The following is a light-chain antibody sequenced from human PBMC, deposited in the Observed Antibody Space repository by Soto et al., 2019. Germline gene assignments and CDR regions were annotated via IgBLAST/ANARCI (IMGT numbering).Light chain of an antibody. Sequence: EIVLTQSPATLSVSPGERAALSCRAGQSVSNNLAWYQQKPGQPPRLLIFGASTRATGITDRFSGSGSGTDFTLTTSRLEPEDFAVYYCQQYASTPITFGQGHDGRL. CDR3: QQYASTPIT. CDR1: QSVSNN. V-gene: IGKV3-20*01. CDR2: GAS. J-gene: IGKJ5*01.